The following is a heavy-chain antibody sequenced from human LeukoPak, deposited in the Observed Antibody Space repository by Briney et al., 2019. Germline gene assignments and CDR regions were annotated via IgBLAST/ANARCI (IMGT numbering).Heavy chain of an antibody. J-gene: IGHJ3*01. CDR2: INPNNGAT. Sequence: SVKVSCKASGYTFRGHNIHWMRQAPGQGLERVGWINPNNGATTYAQKFQGRVTMTRDTSAGTVYMDLSSLRSDDTAVYYCAQSIAVPRIPTFDVWGQGTVVSVSS. D-gene: IGHD6-19*01. CDR1: GYTFRGHN. V-gene: IGHV1-2*02. CDR3: AQSIAVPRIPTFDV.